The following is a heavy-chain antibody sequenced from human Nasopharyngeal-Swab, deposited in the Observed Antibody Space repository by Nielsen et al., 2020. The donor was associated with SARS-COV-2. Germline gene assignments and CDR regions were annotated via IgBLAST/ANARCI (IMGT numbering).Heavy chain of an antibody. Sequence: ASVKVSCKASGGTFSSYAISWVRQAPGQGLEWMGIINPSGGSTSYAQKFQGRVTMTRDTSTSTVYMELSSLRSEDTAVYYCAGRLTGYYPLDYWGQGTLVTVSS. CDR1: GGTFSSYA. V-gene: IGHV1-46*01. CDR2: INPSGGST. CDR3: AGRLTGYYPLDY. D-gene: IGHD3-9*01. J-gene: IGHJ4*02.